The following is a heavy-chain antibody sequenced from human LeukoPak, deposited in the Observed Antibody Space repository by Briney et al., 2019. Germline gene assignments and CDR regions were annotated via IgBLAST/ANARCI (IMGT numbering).Heavy chain of an antibody. CDR2: ISWNRGSI. CDR1: GFSFDDYA. J-gene: IGHJ4*02. Sequence: PGGSLRLSCAASGFSFDDYAMHWVRQAPGKGLEWVSGISWNRGSIGYADSVMGRFTISRDNSKNTLYLEMNSLRAEDTAVYYCAKDIGSYYDYWGQGILVTVSS. D-gene: IGHD3-10*01. V-gene: IGHV3-9*01. CDR3: AKDIGSYYDY.